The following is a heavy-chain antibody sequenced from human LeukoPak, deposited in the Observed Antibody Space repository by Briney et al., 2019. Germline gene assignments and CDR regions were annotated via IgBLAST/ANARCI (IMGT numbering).Heavy chain of an antibody. CDR2: IYSGGST. V-gene: IGHV3-53*01. D-gene: IGHD6-13*01. Sequence: GGSLRLFCAASGFTVSSNYMSWVRQAPGKGLEWVSVIYSGGSTYYADSVKGRFTISRDNSKNTLYLQMNSLRAEDTAVYYCARVIAAAVTYYFDYWGQGTLVTVSS. J-gene: IGHJ4*02. CDR1: GFTVSSNY. CDR3: ARVIAAAVTYYFDY.